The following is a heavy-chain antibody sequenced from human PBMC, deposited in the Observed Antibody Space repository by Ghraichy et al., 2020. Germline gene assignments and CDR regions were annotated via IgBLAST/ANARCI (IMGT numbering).Heavy chain of an antibody. CDR1: GFTVSSNY. Sequence: GESLNISCAASGFTVSSNYMSWVRQAPGKGLEWVSVIYSGGSTYYADSVKGRFTISRDNSKNTLYLQMNSLRAEDTAVYYCARGGGYYYDSSGYYTDGHAFDIWGQGTMVTVSS. V-gene: IGHV3-53*01. CDR3: ARGGGYYYDSSGYYTDGHAFDI. D-gene: IGHD3-22*01. CDR2: IYSGGST. J-gene: IGHJ3*02.